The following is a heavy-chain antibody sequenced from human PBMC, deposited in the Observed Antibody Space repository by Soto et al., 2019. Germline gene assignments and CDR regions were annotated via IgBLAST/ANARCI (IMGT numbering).Heavy chain of an antibody. V-gene: IGHV3-48*02. CDR2: SSPRGDTI. Sequence: GGSLILSCVASGFSLANYPMNWVRPTPGKGLEWISYSSPRGDTIYYADSVEGRFTISRDNARNSLSLHMSSLRDEDSALYYCAKGPHTNVGWPYYFESWGQGGPVNVPQ. J-gene: IGHJ4*02. CDR3: AKGPHTNVGWPYYFES. CDR1: GFSLANYP. D-gene: IGHD6-19*01.